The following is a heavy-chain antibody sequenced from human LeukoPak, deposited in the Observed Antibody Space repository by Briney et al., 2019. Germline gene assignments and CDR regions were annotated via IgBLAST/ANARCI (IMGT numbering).Heavy chain of an antibody. CDR3: ARDVYRFLRWNFDS. J-gene: IGHJ5*01. Sequence: GASVKVSCKASGYTFTGYYMHWVRQAPGQGLEWIGWINPNSGRANYAQKFQGRVNMTRDTSVSAVHLELSGLRSDDTAVYFCARDVYRFLRWNFDSWGQGTLTTVSS. CDR2: INPNSGRA. V-gene: IGHV1-2*02. CDR1: GYTFTGYY. D-gene: IGHD2-21*01.